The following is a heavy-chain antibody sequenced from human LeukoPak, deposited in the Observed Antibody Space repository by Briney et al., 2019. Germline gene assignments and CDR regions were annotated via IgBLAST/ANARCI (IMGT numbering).Heavy chain of an antibody. CDR1: GYTFTSYD. CDR3: ARVPSGHHYYDSSGYFDY. V-gene: IGHV1-8*01. Sequence: GASVKVSCKASGYTFTSYDINWVRQATGQGLEWMGWMNPNSGNTGYAQKFQGRVTMTRNTSISTAYMELSSLRSEDTAVYYCARVPSGHHYYDSSGYFDYWGQGTLVTVSS. J-gene: IGHJ4*02. D-gene: IGHD3-22*01. CDR2: MNPNSGNT.